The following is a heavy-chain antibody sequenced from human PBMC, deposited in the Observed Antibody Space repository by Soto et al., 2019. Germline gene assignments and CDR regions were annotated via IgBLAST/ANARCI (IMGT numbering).Heavy chain of an antibody. CDR2: IIPIFGTA. V-gene: IGHV1-69*13. J-gene: IGHJ4*02. D-gene: IGHD2-15*01. CDR3: ARGYCSGGSCYEITLFDY. Sequence: SVKVSCKASGGTFSSYAISWVRQAPGQGLEWMGGIIPIFGTANYAQKFQGRVTITADESTSTAYMELSSLRSEDTAVYYCARGYCSGGSCYEITLFDYWGQGTLVTVSS. CDR1: GGTFSSYA.